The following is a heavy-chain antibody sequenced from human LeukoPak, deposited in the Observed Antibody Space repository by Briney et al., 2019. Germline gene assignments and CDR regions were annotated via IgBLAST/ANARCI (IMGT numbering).Heavy chain of an antibody. V-gene: IGHV1-69*05. J-gene: IGHJ6*03. D-gene: IGHD4-17*01. CDR1: GGTFSSYA. CDR2: IIPIFGTA. Sequence: PVKVSCKASGGTFSSYAISWVRQAPGQGLEWMGGIIPIFGTANYAQKFQGRVTITTDESTSTAYMELSSLRSEDTAVYYCARNLLRSNTYYYYYYMDVWGKGTTVTVSS. CDR3: ARNLLRSNTYYYYYYMDV.